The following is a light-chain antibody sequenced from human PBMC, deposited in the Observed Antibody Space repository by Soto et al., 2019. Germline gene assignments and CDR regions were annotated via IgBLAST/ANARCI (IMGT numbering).Light chain of an antibody. CDR3: QSYDSSLSGYVV. J-gene: IGLJ2*01. Sequence: QAVLTQPPSVSGSPGQRVTISCTGSSSDIGAGYDVLWYQQLPGTAPKLLIYGNSNRPSGVSDRVSGSKSGTSASLAITGLQAEDEADYYCQSYDSSLSGYVVFGGGTKLTVL. CDR1: SSDIGAGYD. CDR2: GNS. V-gene: IGLV1-40*01.